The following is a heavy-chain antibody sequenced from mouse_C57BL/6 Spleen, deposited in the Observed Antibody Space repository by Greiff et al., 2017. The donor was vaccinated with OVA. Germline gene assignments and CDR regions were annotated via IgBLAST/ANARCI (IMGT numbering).Heavy chain of an antibody. CDR3: ARSGDGGFAY. CDR2: MNPCNGGT. J-gene: IGHJ3*01. D-gene: IGHD3-1*01. Sequence: VQLKESGPVLVKPGASVKMSCKASGYTFTDYYMKWGEERGGWGLEWIGVMNPCNGGTSYNQKFKGKATLTVDKSSSTADMELNSLTSEDSAVYYCARSGDGGFAYWGQGTLVTVSA. CDR1: GYTFTDYY. V-gene: IGHV1-19*01.